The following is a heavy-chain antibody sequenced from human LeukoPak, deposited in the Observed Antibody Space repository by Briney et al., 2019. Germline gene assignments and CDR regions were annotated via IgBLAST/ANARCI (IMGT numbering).Heavy chain of an antibody. V-gene: IGHV3-48*04. Sequence: GGSLRLSCAASGFTFSSYWMNWVRQAPGKGLEWVSYISSSGSTIYYADSVKGRFTISRDNAKNSLYLQMNSLRAEDTAVYYCARGLYYYDSSGYFDFDYWGQGTLVTVSS. D-gene: IGHD3-22*01. CDR3: ARGLYYYDSSGYFDFDY. CDR1: GFTFSSYW. CDR2: ISSSGSTI. J-gene: IGHJ4*02.